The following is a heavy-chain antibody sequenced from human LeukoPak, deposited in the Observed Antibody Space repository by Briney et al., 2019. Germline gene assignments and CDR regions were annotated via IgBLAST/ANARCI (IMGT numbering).Heavy chain of an antibody. J-gene: IGHJ4*02. CDR3: ARRSGGSLRAPWVY. CDR2: INHSGST. D-gene: IGHD2-15*01. Sequence: PSETLSLTCAVYGGSFSGYYWSWIRQPPGKGLEWIGEINHSGSTNYNPSLKSRVTISVDTSKNQFSLKLSSVTAADTAVYYCARRSGGSLRAPWVYWGQGTLVTVSS. CDR1: GGSFSGYY. V-gene: IGHV4-34*01.